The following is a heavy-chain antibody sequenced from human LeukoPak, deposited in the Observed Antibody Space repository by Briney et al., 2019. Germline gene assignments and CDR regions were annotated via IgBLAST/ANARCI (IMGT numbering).Heavy chain of an antibody. J-gene: IGHJ4*02. CDR2: IYYSGST. Sequence: SETLSLTCTVSGGSISSGGYYWSWIRQHPGKGLEWIGYIYYSGSTYYNTSLKSRVTISVDTSKNQFSLKLSSVTAADTAVYYCARDESSGRFDYWGQGTLVTVSS. V-gene: IGHV4-31*03. CDR1: GGSISSGGYY. D-gene: IGHD3-22*01. CDR3: ARDESSGRFDY.